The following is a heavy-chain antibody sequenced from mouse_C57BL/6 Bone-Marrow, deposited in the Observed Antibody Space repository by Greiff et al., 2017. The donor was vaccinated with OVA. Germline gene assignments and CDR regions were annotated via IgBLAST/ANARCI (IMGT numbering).Heavy chain of an antibody. CDR2: IDPSDSYT. J-gene: IGHJ2*01. CDR3: ARRRDYSYYFDY. CDR1: GYTFTSYW. D-gene: IGHD2-13*01. Sequence: QVQLQQPGAELVMPGASVKLSCKASGYTFTSYWMHWVKQRPGQGLEWIGEIDPSDSYTNYNQKFKGKSTLTVDKSSSTAYMQLSRQTADDSAVYYGARRRDYSYYFDYWGQGTTLTVSS. V-gene: IGHV1-69*01.